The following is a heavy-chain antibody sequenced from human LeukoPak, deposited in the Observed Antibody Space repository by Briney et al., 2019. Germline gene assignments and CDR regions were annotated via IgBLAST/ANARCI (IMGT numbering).Heavy chain of an antibody. V-gene: IGHV1-8*01. CDR2: MNPNSGNT. Sequence: ASVKVSCKASGYTFTSYDINWVRQATGQGLEWMGRMNPNSGNTGYAQKFQGRVTMTRNTSISTAYMEPSSLRSEDTAVYYCARPQGPSYYDSSGPLDYWGQGTLVTVSS. D-gene: IGHD3-22*01. J-gene: IGHJ4*02. CDR1: GYTFTSYD. CDR3: ARPQGPSYYDSSGPLDY.